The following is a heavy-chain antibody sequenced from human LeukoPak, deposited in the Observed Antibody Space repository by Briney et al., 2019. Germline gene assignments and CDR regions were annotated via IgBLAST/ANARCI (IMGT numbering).Heavy chain of an antibody. V-gene: IGHV3-33*01. CDR2: IWYDGSNK. Sequence: GGSLRLSCAASGFTFSSYGMHWVRQAPGKGLEWVAVIWYDGSNKYYADSVKGRFTISRDNPKNTLYLQMNSLRAEDTAVYYCARVEDDYGGNSWIDYWGQGTLVTVSS. CDR1: GFTFSSYG. J-gene: IGHJ4*02. D-gene: IGHD4-23*01. CDR3: ARVEDDYGGNSWIDY.